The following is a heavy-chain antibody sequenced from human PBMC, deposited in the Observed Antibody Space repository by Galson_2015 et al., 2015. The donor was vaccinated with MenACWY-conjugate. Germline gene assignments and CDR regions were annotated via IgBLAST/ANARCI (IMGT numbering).Heavy chain of an antibody. D-gene: IGHD6-19*01. Sequence: SLRLSCAASGFTFDDYGMSWVRQAPGKGLEWVGRIKSKTDGGTTDYAAPVKGRFTISRDDSKNTLYLQMNSLKTEDTAVYYCTTDIAVAILYYYYGMDVWGQGTTVTVSS. V-gene: IGHV3-15*01. CDR3: TTDIAVAILYYYYGMDV. CDR2: IKSKTDGGTT. CDR1: GFTFDDYG. J-gene: IGHJ6*02.